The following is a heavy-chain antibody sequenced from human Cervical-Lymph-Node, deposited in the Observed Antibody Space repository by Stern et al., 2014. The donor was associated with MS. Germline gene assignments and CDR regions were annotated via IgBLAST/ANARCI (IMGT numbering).Heavy chain of an antibody. J-gene: IGHJ4*02. CDR2: IYSGDFDT. CDR1: GYSFTSYW. D-gene: IGHD3-3*01. CDR3: ARSEYYDFWSGYSRRDYFDY. Sequence: VQLVQSGAEVKKPGESLKISCKGSGYSFTSYWIGWVRQMPGKGLEWLGVIYSGDFDTRYSPSFQGQVTISADKSISTAYLQWSSLKASDTAMYYCARSEYYDFWSGYSRRDYFDYWGQGTLVTVSS. V-gene: IGHV5-51*03.